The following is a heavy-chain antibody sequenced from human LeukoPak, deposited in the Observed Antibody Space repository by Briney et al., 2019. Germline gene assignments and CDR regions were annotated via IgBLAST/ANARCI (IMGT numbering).Heavy chain of an antibody. V-gene: IGHV4-61*01. Sequence: SETLSLTCTVSGGSVSSGSYYWSWIRQPPGKELEWIGYIYYSGSTNYNPSLKSRVTISIDTSKNQFSLKLSSVTAAGTAVYYCARTVSATPQVFDYWGQGTLVTVSS. CDR2: IYYSGST. D-gene: IGHD6-25*01. CDR3: ARTVSATPQVFDY. J-gene: IGHJ4*02. CDR1: GGSVSSGSYY.